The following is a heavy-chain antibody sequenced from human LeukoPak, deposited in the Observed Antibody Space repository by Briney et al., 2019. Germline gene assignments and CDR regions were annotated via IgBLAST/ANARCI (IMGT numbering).Heavy chain of an antibody. CDR3: AKVKGGSGNWFDP. J-gene: IGHJ5*02. CDR1: GFTVSSNY. D-gene: IGHD6-19*01. Sequence: PGGSLRLSCAASGFTVSSNYMSWVRQAPGKGLEWVSVIYSGGSTYYADSVKGRFTISRDNSKNTLYLQMNSLRAEDTAVYYCAKVKGGSGNWFDPWGQGTLVTVSS. V-gene: IGHV3-53*01. CDR2: IYSGGST.